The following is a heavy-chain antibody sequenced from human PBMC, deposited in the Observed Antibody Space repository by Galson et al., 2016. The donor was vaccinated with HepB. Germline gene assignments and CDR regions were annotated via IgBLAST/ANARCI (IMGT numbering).Heavy chain of an antibody. CDR2: MYFTGNT. D-gene: IGHD5-12*01. CDR1: GDSINSGGYS. CDR3: ARYGRGDSGYEYFFDH. Sequence: TLSLTCAVSGDSINSGGYSWSWIRQPPGKGLEWIGYMYFTGNTHYNPSLESRVTISVDTSTNHFSLKLSSVTAADTAVYYCARYGRGDSGYEYFFDHWGQGTLVTVSS. J-gene: IGHJ4*02. V-gene: IGHV4-30-4*07.